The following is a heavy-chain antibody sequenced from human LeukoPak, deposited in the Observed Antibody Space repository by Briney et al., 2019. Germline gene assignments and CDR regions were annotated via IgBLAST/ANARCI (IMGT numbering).Heavy chain of an antibody. D-gene: IGHD5-24*01. CDR2: IRQDGSEK. J-gene: IGHJ3*02. Sequence: GGSLRLSCAASGFTFSRYWMSWVRQAPGKGLEWVASIRQDGSEKYSVDSVKGRFTVSRDNAKNSLYLQMNSLRAADTALYYCAREADLGTTISGSFDIWGQGQWSPSLQ. CDR3: AREADLGTTISGSFDI. V-gene: IGHV3-7*01. CDR1: GFTFSRYW.